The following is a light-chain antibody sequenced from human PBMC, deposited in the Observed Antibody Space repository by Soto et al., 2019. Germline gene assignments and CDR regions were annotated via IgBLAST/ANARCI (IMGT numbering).Light chain of an antibody. CDR1: QSLSSS. J-gene: IGKJ5*01. CDR3: KQYKNWPPIT. V-gene: IGKV3-15*01. CDR2: GAS. Sequence: EIVMTQSPATLSVSPGEGATLSCRASQSLSSSLAWYQQKPGQAPRLLIYGASTRATGIPARFSGSGSGTEFTLTISRLQSEDFAVYYCKQYKNWPPITFGQGTRLEIK.